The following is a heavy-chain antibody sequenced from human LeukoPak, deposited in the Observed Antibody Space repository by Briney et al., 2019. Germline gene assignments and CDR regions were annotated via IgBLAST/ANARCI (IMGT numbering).Heavy chain of an antibody. CDR1: GFAFSSFA. D-gene: IGHD1-26*01. J-gene: IGHJ6*03. Sequence: GGSLRLSCAASGFAFSSFAMSWVRQAPGKGLEWDSIIGKSGDSIYYADSMKGRFTISRDNSKNTLFLQMNSLRAEDTAVYYCVKSWGSTRPYYNYMAVWGKGNSVTVSS. CDR2: IGKSGDSI. V-gene: IGHV3-23*01. CDR3: VKSWGSTRPYYNYMAV.